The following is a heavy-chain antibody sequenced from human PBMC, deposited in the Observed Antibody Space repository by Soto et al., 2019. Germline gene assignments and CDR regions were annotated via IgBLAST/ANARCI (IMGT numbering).Heavy chain of an antibody. CDR2: IYYSGST. CDR3: ARYNWNYRSYYFDY. CDR1: GGSISSYY. Sequence: SETLSLTCTVSGGSISSYYWSWIRQPPGKGLEWIGYIYYSGSTNYNPSLKSRVTISVDTSKNQFSLKLSSVTAADTAVYYCARYNWNYRSYYFDYWGQGTLVTVSS. J-gene: IGHJ4*02. D-gene: IGHD1-7*01. V-gene: IGHV4-59*01.